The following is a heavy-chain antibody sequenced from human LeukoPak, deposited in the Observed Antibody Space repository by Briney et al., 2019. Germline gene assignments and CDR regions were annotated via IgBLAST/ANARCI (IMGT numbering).Heavy chain of an antibody. Sequence: TGGSLRLSCAASGFTFSDYYMSWIRQAPGKGLEWVSYISSTSSYINYADSVKGRFTTSRDNAKNSLFLQMNSLRAEDKAVYYCARVSQWLFPYWGQGTLVTVSS. CDR2: ISSTSSYI. J-gene: IGHJ4*02. D-gene: IGHD6-19*01. CDR1: GFTFSDYY. V-gene: IGHV3-11*03. CDR3: ARVSQWLFPY.